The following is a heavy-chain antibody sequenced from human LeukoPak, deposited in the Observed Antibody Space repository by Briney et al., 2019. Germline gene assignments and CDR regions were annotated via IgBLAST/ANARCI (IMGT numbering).Heavy chain of an antibody. J-gene: IGHJ4*02. CDR3: ARIWYYYDSSGYDY. CDR1: GYTFTSYG. Sequence: ASVKVSCKASGYTFTSYGISSVRQAPGQGLEWMGWISAYNGRANYAQKLQGRVTMTTDTSTSTAYMELRSLRSDDTAVYYCARIWYYYDSSGYDYWGQGTLVTVSS. D-gene: IGHD3-22*01. CDR2: ISAYNGRA. V-gene: IGHV1-18*01.